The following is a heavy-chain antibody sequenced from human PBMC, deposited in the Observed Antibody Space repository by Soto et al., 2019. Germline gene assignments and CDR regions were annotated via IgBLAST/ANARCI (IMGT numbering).Heavy chain of an antibody. Sequence: EVQLVESGGGLVQPGGSLRLSCATSGFTFSDHYLEWVRQAPGKGLEWVGRSRNRAQSYTTEYAASVKGRFTISRDDSKNSLYLQVNSLTTDDTAVYYCVLWVRGVINCWGQGTLVTVSS. J-gene: IGHJ4*02. CDR1: GFTFSDHY. D-gene: IGHD3-10*01. CDR3: VLWVRGVINC. CDR2: SRNRAQSYTT. V-gene: IGHV3-72*01.